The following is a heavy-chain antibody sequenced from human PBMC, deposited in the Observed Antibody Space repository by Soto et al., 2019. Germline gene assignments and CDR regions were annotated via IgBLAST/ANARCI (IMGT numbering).Heavy chain of an antibody. V-gene: IGHV1-24*01. D-gene: IGHD3-22*01. Sequence: GASVKVSCKVSGYTLTELSMHWVRQAPGKGLEWMGGFDPEDGETIYAQKFQGRVTMTEDTSTDTAYMELSSLRSEGTAVYYCALAKTYYYDSSGFYYFDYWGQGTLVTVSS. J-gene: IGHJ4*02. CDR2: FDPEDGET. CDR3: ALAKTYYYDSSGFYYFDY. CDR1: GYTLTELS.